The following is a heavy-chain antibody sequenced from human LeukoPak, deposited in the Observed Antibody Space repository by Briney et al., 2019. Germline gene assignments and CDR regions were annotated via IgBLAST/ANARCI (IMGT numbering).Heavy chain of an antibody. CDR2: MNPNSGNT. V-gene: IGHV1-8*02. CDR1: GYTFTSYG. Sequence: ASVKVSCKASGYTFTSYGISWVRQATGQGLEWMGWMNPNSGNTGYAQKFQGRVTMTRNTSISTAYMELSSLRSEDTAVYYCARGPLWFGHYYYYMDVWGKGTTVTVSS. D-gene: IGHD3-10*01. J-gene: IGHJ6*03. CDR3: ARGPLWFGHYYYYMDV.